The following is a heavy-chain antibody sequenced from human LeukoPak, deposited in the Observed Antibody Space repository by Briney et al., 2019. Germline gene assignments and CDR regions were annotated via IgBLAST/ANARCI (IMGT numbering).Heavy chain of an antibody. V-gene: IGHV3-21*01. Sequence: PGGSLRLSCAASGFTFSDYTMNWVRQAPGKGLEWVSSIGSVTTYIYYADSVKGRFTISRDNAKNSLSLQMNSLRAEDTAVYYCATSASRHCSSTSCYYYYGMDVWGQGTTVTVSS. CDR1: GFTFSDYT. CDR2: IGSVTTYI. D-gene: IGHD2-2*01. CDR3: ATSASRHCSSTSCYYYYGMDV. J-gene: IGHJ6*02.